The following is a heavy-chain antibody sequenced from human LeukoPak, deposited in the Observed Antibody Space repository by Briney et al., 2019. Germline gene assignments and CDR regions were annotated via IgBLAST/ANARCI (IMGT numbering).Heavy chain of an antibody. CDR3: AKNGLLWFGDPIRGWFDP. CDR1: GFTFSSYA. V-gene: IGHV3-30*18. Sequence: PGGSLRLSCAASGFTFSSYAMSWVRQAPGKGLEWVAVISYDGSNKYYADSVKGRFTISRDNSKNTLYLQMNSLRAEDTAVYYCAKNGLLWFGDPIRGWFDPWGQGTLVTVSS. CDR2: ISYDGSNK. J-gene: IGHJ5*02. D-gene: IGHD3-10*01.